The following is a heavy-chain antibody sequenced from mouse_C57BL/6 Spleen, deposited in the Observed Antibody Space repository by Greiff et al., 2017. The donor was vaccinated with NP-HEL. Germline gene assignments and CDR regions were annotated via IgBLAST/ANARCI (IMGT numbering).Heavy chain of an antibody. CDR1: GFTFSDYG. CDR3: ARPPDSSGYVSYAMDY. D-gene: IGHD3-2*02. Sequence: EVQLVESGGGLVKPGGSLKLSCAASGFTFSDYGMHWVRQAPEKGLEWVAYISSGSSTIYYADTVKGRFTISRDNAKNTLFLQMTSLRSEDTAMYYCARPPDSSGYVSYAMDYWGQGTSVTVSS. V-gene: IGHV5-17*01. CDR2: ISSGSSTI. J-gene: IGHJ4*01.